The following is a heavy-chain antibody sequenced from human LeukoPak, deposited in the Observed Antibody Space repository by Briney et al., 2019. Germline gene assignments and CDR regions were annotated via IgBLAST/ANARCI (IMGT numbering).Heavy chain of an antibody. Sequence: PGGSLRLSCAASGFTFSSYWMSWVRQAPGKGLEWVANIKQDGSEKYYVDSVKGRFTISRDNAKNSLYLQMDSLRAEDTAVYYCAREMSISSIAARTVISPPDYWGQGTLVTVSS. V-gene: IGHV3-7*01. CDR1: GFTFSSYW. D-gene: IGHD6-6*01. CDR3: AREMSISSIAARTVISPPDY. J-gene: IGHJ4*02. CDR2: IKQDGSEK.